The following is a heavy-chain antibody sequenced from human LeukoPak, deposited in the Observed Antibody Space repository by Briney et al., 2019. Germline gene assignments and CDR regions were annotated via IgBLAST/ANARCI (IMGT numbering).Heavy chain of an antibody. D-gene: IGHD3-10*01. CDR2: IYSGGST. CDR1: GFTVSSNY. J-gene: IGHJ6*03. Sequence: QSGGSLRLSCAASGFTVSSNYMSWVRQAPGKGLEWVSVIYSGGSTYYADSVKGRFTISRDNSKNTLYLQMNSLRAEDTAVYYCASGSGSYRTPYYYMDVWGPGTTVTVSS. CDR3: ASGSGSYRTPYYYMDV. V-gene: IGHV3-53*01.